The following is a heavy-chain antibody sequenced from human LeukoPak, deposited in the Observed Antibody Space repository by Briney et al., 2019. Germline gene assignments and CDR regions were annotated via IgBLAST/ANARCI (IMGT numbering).Heavy chain of an antibody. CDR2: INPNSGGT. D-gene: IGHD3-22*01. Sequence: ASVKVSCKASGYTFTGYYMHWVRQAPGQGLEWMGWINPNSGGTNYAQKFQGRVTMTRDMSTSTVYMELSSLRSEDTAVYYCAGTPTYYYDSSGHSFWGQGTLVTVSS. CDR3: AGTPTYYYDSSGHSF. CDR1: GYTFTGYY. J-gene: IGHJ4*02. V-gene: IGHV1-2*02.